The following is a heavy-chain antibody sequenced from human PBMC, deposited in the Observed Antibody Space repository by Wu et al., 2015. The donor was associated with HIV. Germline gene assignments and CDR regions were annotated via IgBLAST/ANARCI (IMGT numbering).Heavy chain of an antibody. J-gene: IGHJ5*02. V-gene: IGHV1-69*05. CDR2: IIPIFGTA. Sequence: QVQLVQSGAEVKKPGSSVKVSCKASGGTFSSYAISWVRQAPGQGLEWMGGIIPIFGTANYAQKFQGRVTITTDESTSTAYMELSSLRSEDTAVYYCASILLRIILTRAPHRSVLVPTPWGHGNPG. CDR1: GGTFSSYA. CDR3: ASILLRIILTRAPHRSVLVPTP. D-gene: IGHD3-9*01.